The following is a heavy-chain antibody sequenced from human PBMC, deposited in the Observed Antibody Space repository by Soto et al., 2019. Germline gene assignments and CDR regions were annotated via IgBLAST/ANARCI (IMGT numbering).Heavy chain of an antibody. D-gene: IGHD2-8*01. J-gene: IGHJ6*02. V-gene: IGHV4-31*02. Sequence: QVQLQESGPGLVKPSETLSFTCNVSGDSISSGGYYWSWIRQLPGKGLEWIGYIYHRGGTYYNPALKRRITISVDTSKNQFSLKMTSVTAAGTAVYFCARAPGRMMNALRYYYGLDVWGQGTTVIFSS. CDR3: ARAPGRMMNALRYYYGLDV. CDR2: IYHRGGT. CDR1: GDSISSGGYY.